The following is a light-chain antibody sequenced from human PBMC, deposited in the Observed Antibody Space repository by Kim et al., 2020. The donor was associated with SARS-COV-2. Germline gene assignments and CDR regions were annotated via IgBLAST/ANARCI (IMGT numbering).Light chain of an antibody. J-gene: IGLJ2*01. V-gene: IGLV1-40*01. CDR3: QSYDSSLSGYVV. CDR2: GNS. CDR1: SSNTGAGYA. Sequence: VTISWTGSSSNTGAGYAVNWYQHLPGPAPHPLIYGNSNRPSGVPDRFSGSKSGTSASLAITGLQAEDEADYYCQSYDSSLSGYVVFGGGTQLTVL.